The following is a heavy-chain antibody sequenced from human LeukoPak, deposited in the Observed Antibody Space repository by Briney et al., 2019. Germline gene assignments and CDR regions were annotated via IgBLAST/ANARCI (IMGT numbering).Heavy chain of an antibody. Sequence: SETLSLTCAVYGGSFSGYYWSWIRQPPGKGLEWIGEINHSGSTNYNPSLKSRVTISVDTSKNQSSLKLSSVTAADTAVYYCARGLKWLRLPDYWGQGTLVTVSS. CDR1: GGSFSGYY. V-gene: IGHV4-34*01. D-gene: IGHD5-12*01. CDR2: INHSGST. CDR3: ARGLKWLRLPDY. J-gene: IGHJ4*02.